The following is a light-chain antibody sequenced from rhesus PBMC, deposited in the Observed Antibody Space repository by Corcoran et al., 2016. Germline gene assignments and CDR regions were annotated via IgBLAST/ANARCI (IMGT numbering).Light chain of an antibody. CDR3: QHSYGTPLT. Sequence: DIQMTQSPSSLSASVGDRVTITCRASENVNNYLHWYQQKPGKAPKLLIYKASTLQSGVPSRFSGRGLGTDFTLTISSLQPDDFATYYCQHSYGTPLTFGGGTKVELK. CDR2: KAS. J-gene: IGKJ4*01. V-gene: IGKV1-74*01. CDR1: ENVNNY.